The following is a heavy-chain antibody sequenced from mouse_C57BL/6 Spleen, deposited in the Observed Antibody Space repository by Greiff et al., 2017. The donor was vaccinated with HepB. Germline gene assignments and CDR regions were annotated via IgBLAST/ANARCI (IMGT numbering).Heavy chain of an antibody. CDR3: ARDRRMVTTGYFDV. J-gene: IGHJ1*03. CDR1: GFTFSSYA. CDR2: ISDGGSYT. V-gene: IGHV5-4*01. Sequence: EVKLVESGGGLVKPGGSLKLSCAASGFTFSSYAMSWVRQTPEKRLEWVATISDGGSYTYYPDNVKGRFTISRDNAKNNLYLQMSHLKSEDTAMYYCARDRRMVTTGYFDVWGTGTTVTVSS. D-gene: IGHD2-2*01.